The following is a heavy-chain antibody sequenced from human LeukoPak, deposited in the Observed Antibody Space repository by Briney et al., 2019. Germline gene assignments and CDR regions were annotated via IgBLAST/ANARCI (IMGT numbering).Heavy chain of an antibody. D-gene: IGHD3-10*01. Sequence: SETLSLTCAVYGGSFSGYYWSWIRQPPGKGLEWIGEINHSGSTNYNPSLKSRVTISVDTSKNQFSLKLSSVTAADTAVYYCARRGGGFGPYSSFDPWGQGTLVTVSS. CDR1: GGSFSGYY. CDR2: INHSGST. J-gene: IGHJ5*02. V-gene: IGHV4-34*01. CDR3: ARRGGGFGPYSSFDP.